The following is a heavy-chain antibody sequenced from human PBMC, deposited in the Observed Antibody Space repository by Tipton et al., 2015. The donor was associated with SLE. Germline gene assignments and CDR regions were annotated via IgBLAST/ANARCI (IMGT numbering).Heavy chain of an antibody. CDR2: ISYDGSNR. V-gene: IGHV3-30-3*01. CDR3: AKGEYSSGCHIDY. CDR1: GFTFSSYA. J-gene: IGHJ4*02. Sequence: SLRLSCAASGFTFSSYAMHWVRQAPGKGLEWVAVISYDGSNRYYADSVKGRFTISRDNPKNTLYLQMKSLRAEDTAVYYCAKGEYSSGCHIDYWGQGTLVTVSS. D-gene: IGHD6-19*01.